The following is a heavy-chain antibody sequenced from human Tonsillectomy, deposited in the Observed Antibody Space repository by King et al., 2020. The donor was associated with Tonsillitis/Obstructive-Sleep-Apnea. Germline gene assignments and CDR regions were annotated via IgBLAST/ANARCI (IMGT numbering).Heavy chain of an antibody. J-gene: IGHJ5*01. V-gene: IGHV1-69*12. CDR2: IIPKFGTA. D-gene: IGHD3-9*01. CDR1: GDTFNNCA. CDR3: ARVPGGDERYLDWSFDT. Sequence: DQLVQSGAEVKKPGSSVKVSCEASGDTFNNCAITWVRQTPGKGLEWMGGIIPKFGTAKYAQTFQGRVTITADGSTSTSYMELRSLRYEDTAVYYCARVPGGDERYLDWSFDTWGHGTLVTVSS.